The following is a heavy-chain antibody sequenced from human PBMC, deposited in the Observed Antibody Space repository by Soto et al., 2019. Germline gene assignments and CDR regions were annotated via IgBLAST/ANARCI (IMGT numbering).Heavy chain of an antibody. CDR2: IMPIFRTP. CDR1: GGTFSNSA. Sequence: QVQLEQSGAEVKKPGSSVKVSCKASGGTFSNSAISWVRQAPGQGLEWMGGIMPIFRTPDYAQKFQGRVTITAEXSXXXAXLELSGLRSDDTAVYYCARDKDRQQLGGNYYYILDVWGQGTTVTVSS. J-gene: IGHJ6*02. CDR3: ARDKDRQQLGGNYYYILDV. D-gene: IGHD3-3*02. V-gene: IGHV1-69*12.